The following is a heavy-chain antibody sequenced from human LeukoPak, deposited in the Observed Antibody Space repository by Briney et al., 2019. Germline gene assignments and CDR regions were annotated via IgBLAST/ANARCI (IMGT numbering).Heavy chain of an antibody. CDR1: GGTFSSYA. CDR3: AGLYCSGGSCYFDY. J-gene: IGHJ4*02. V-gene: IGHV1-69*13. D-gene: IGHD2-15*01. CDR2: IIPIFGTA. Sequence: SVKVSCKASGGTFSSYAISWVRQAPGQGLEWMGGIIPIFGTANYAQKFQGRVTITADESTSTAYMELSRLRSEDTAVYYCAGLYCSGGSCYFDYWGQGTLVTVSS.